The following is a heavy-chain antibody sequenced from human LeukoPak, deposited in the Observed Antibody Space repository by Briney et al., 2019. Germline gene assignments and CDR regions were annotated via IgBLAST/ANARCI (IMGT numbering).Heavy chain of an antibody. V-gene: IGHV4-59*01. CDR1: GGYISTYY. D-gene: IGHD1-26*01. CDR2: SYNTGST. Sequence: KPSETLSLTCTVSGGYISTYYWSWIRQPPGKGLEWIGYSYNTGSTYCNPSLKTRVTISVDTSKNQFSLELTSVTAADTAVYYCAGGGSYLRYYFDHWGQGTLVTVSS. J-gene: IGHJ4*02. CDR3: AGGGSYLRYYFDH.